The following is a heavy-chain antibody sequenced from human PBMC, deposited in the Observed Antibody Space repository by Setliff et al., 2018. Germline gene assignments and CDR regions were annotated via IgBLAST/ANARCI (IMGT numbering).Heavy chain of an antibody. CDR1: GGSISSHY. Sequence: PSETLSLTCTVSGGSISSHYWTWIRQPAGKGLEWIGSLYTSGDTNYNPSLKSRVSMSLDTSKNQFSLKLSSATAADTAVYYCARDRVVVLAGRRGFYFDHWGQGTLVTVSS. V-gene: IGHV4-4*07. D-gene: IGHD2-15*01. J-gene: IGHJ4*02. CDR3: ARDRVVVLAGRRGFYFDH. CDR2: LYTSGDT.